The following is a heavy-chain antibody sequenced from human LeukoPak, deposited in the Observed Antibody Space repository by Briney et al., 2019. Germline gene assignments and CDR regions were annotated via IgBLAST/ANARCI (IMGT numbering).Heavy chain of an antibody. D-gene: IGHD3-3*01. CDR2: IYTSGST. J-gene: IGHJ4*02. CDR3: ARESYELDFWSGYLTTFDY. Sequence: SETLSLTCTVSGGSISSYYWSWIPQPAGKGLEWIGRIYTSGSTNHNPSLKSRGTMSVDTSKNQFSLKLSSVTAADTAVYYCARESYELDFWSGYLTTFDYWGQGTLVTVSS. CDR1: GGSISSYY. V-gene: IGHV4-4*07.